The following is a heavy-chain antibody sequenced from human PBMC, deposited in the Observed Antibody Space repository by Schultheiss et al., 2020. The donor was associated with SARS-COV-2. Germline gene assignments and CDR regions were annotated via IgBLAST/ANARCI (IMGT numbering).Heavy chain of an antibody. CDR3: ARDRYDFWSGYVSYWYFDL. J-gene: IGHJ2*01. CDR1: GGTFSSYA. D-gene: IGHD3-3*01. CDR2: IIPICGTA. Sequence: SVKVSCKASGGTFSSYAISWVRQAPGQGLEWMGGIIPICGTANYAQKFQGRVTITADESTSTAYMELSSLRSEDTAVYYCARDRYDFWSGYVSYWYFDLWGRGTLVTVSS. V-gene: IGHV1-69*13.